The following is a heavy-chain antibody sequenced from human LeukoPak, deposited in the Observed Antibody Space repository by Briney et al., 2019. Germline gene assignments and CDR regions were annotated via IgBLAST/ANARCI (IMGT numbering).Heavy chain of an antibody. D-gene: IGHD1-20*01. CDR3: ARDNFGFDY. CDR1: GFTFSSYG. J-gene: IGHJ4*02. Sequence: GGSLRLSCAASGFTFSSYGMHWVRQAPGKGLEWVAVLWSDGSNKYYADSVKGRFTISRDNSKSTLYLQMNSLRAEDTAVFYCARDNFGFDYWGQGTLVTVSS. V-gene: IGHV3-33*01. CDR2: LWSDGSNK.